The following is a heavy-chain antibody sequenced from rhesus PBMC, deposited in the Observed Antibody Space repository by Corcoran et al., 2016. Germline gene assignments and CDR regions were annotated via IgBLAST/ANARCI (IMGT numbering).Heavy chain of an antibody. CDR2: ITYSGST. Sequence: QVQLQESGPGLVKPSETLSLTCAVSGGSISSGYYYWSWIRQPPGKGLEWIGYITYSGSTSYNPSLKSRVTISRDTSKNQFALNLSSVTAADTAVYYCARDTSSWSIDYWGQGVLVTVSS. J-gene: IGHJ4*01. CDR1: GGSISSGYYY. D-gene: IGHD6-13*01. V-gene: IGHV4-122*02. CDR3: ARDTSSWSIDY.